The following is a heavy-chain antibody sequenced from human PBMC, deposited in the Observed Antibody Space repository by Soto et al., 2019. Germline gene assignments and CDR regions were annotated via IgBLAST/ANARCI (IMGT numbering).Heavy chain of an antibody. CDR1: GGTFISYS. V-gene: IGHV1-69*06. CDR3: ARGSDYYDSSGYYSDY. D-gene: IGHD3-22*01. Sequence: ASVNVSFKSSGGTFISYSISWVRQAPGQGLEWMGGIIPIFGTANYAQKFQGRVTITADKSTSTAYMELSSLRSEDTAVYYCARGSDYYDSSGYYSDYWGQGTLVTVSS. CDR2: IIPIFGTA. J-gene: IGHJ4*02.